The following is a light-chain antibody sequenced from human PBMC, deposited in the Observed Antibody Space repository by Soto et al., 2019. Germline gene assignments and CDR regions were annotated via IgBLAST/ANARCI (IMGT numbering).Light chain of an antibody. CDR1: SSDIGVYNY. Sequence: QSALTQPASVSGSPGQSITLSCTGTSSDIGVYNYVSWYQQHPGKAPKLMISEVYNRPSGVSNRFSGSKSGNTASLTISGLQAEDEAEYYCTSYTSTSSHVVFGGGTQLTVL. CDR3: TSYTSTSSHVV. CDR2: EVY. J-gene: IGLJ2*01. V-gene: IGLV2-14*01.